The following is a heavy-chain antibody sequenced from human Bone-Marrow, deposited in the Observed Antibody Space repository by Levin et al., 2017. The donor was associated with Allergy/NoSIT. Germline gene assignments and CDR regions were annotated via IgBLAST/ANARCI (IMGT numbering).Heavy chain of an antibody. CDR3: ARESVYYGSGSWIDC. Sequence: SETLSLTCTVSGESVSSSGFYWTWIRQYPGKGLEWIGHIYYPGNTSYNPSLKSRVSISDDRSKNQFSLNLDSVTAADTAVYYCARESVYYGSGSWIDCWGQGTLVTVSS. V-gene: IGHV4-31*02. J-gene: IGHJ4*02. D-gene: IGHD3-10*01. CDR1: GESVSSSGFY. CDR2: IYYPGNT.